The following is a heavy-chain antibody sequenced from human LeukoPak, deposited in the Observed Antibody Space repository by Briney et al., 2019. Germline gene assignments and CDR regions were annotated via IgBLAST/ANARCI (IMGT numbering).Heavy chain of an antibody. CDR1: GGSISSGDYY. Sequence: SETLSLTCTVSGGSISSGDYYWSWIRQPPGKGLEWIGCIHYSGSTYYNPSLRSRVTMSVDTSKNQFSLKLSSVTAADTAVYYCARYGSGSRRFDPWGQGTLVTVSS. CDR2: IHYSGST. CDR3: ARYGSGSRRFDP. D-gene: IGHD3-10*01. V-gene: IGHV4-30-4*01. J-gene: IGHJ5*02.